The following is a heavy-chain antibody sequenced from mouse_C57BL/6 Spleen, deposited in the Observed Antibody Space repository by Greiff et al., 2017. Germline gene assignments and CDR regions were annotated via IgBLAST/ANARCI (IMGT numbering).Heavy chain of an antibody. CDR3: ARRIYDGYYLDY. D-gene: IGHD2-3*01. CDR1: GYTFTDYY. CDR2: IFPGSGST. J-gene: IGHJ2*01. Sequence: VHLVESGPELVKPGASVKISCKASGYTFTDYYINWVKQRPGQGLEWIGWIFPGSGSTYYNEKFKGKATLTVDKSSSTAYMLLSSLTSEDSAVYFCARRIYDGYYLDYWGQGTTLTVSS. V-gene: IGHV1-75*01.